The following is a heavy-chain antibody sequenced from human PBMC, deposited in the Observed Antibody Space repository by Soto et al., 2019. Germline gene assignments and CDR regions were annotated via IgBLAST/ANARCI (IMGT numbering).Heavy chain of an antibody. CDR1: GGSVSSGSYY. Sequence: PSETLSLTCTVSGGSVSSGSYYWSWIRQPPGKGLEWIGYIYYSGSTNYNPSLKSRVTMSVDTSKNQFSLKLSSVTAADTAVYYCARGGCSGGSCPPQRYYGMDVWGQGTTVTVSS. CDR3: ARGGCSGGSCPPQRYYGMDV. J-gene: IGHJ6*02. CDR2: IYYSGST. D-gene: IGHD2-15*01. V-gene: IGHV4-61*01.